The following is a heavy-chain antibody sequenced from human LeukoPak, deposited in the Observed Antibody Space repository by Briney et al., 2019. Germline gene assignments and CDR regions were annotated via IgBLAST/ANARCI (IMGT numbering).Heavy chain of an antibody. CDR3: AKTVGRSYYNGGDY. J-gene: IGHJ4*02. CDR1: GFTFSTYS. D-gene: IGHD3-10*01. CDR2: ISWNSDNI. V-gene: IGHV3-9*01. Sequence: PGGSLRLSCAASGFTFSTYSMDWVRRAPGKGLEWVSGISWNSDNIVYADSVKGRFTISRDNAKNSLYLQMNSLRAEDTALYYCAKTVGRSYYNGGDYWGQGTLVTVSS.